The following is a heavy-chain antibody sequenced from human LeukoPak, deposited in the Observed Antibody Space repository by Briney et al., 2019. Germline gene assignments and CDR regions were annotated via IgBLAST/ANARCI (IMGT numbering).Heavy chain of an antibody. V-gene: IGHV3-33*01. J-gene: IGHJ6*02. CDR2: IWYDGSNK. CDR3: ARDQGGPEFSRVSSWYQPYYYYGMDV. CDR1: GFTFSSYG. Sequence: GRSLRLSCAASGFTFSSYGMHWVRQAPGKGLEWVAVIWYDGSNKYYADSVKGRFTISRDNSKNTLYLQMNSLRAEDTAVYYCARDQGGPEFSRVSSWYQPYYYYGMDVWGQGTTVTVSS. D-gene: IGHD6-13*01.